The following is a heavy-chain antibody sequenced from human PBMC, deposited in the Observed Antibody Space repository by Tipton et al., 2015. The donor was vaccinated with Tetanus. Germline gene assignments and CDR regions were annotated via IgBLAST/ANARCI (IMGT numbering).Heavy chain of an antibody. CDR1: GFTLSSYD. V-gene: IGHV3-21*01. Sequence: GSLRLSCAASGFTLSSYDINWVRQAPGKGLEWVSSINFNSGYIYYADSVKGRFTISRDNAKSSLYLQMNSLRVEDTAMYYCVRVVGMIRDGNFDYWGQGTQITVSS. D-gene: IGHD3-10*01. CDR3: VRVVGMIRDGNFDY. J-gene: IGHJ4*02. CDR2: INFNSGYI.